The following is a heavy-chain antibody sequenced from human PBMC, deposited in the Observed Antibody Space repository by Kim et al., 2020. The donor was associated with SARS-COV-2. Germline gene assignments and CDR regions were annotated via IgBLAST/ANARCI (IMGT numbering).Heavy chain of an antibody. CDR2: ISYDGSNK. CDR3: AGSVVADVY. Sequence: GGSLRLSCAASGFTFSSYAMHWVRQAPGKGLEWVAVISYDGSNKYYADSVKGRFTISRDNSKNTLYLQMNSLRAEDTAVYYCAGSVVADVYWGQGTLVT. CDR1: GFTFSSYA. D-gene: IGHD2-15*01. J-gene: IGHJ4*02. V-gene: IGHV3-30*04.